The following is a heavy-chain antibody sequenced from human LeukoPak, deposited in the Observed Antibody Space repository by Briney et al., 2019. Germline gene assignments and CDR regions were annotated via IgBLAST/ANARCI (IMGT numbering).Heavy chain of an antibody. J-gene: IGHJ6*02. D-gene: IGHD2-2*01. CDR2: ISWDGGST. Sequence: SGGSLRLSCAASGFTFDDYTMHWVRQAPGKGLEWVSLISWDGGSTYYADSVKGRFTISRDNSKNSLYLQMNSLRTEDTALYHCAKAVGYCSSTSCHYGMDVWGQGTTVTVSS. V-gene: IGHV3-43*01. CDR3: AKAVGYCSSTSCHYGMDV. CDR1: GFTFDDYT.